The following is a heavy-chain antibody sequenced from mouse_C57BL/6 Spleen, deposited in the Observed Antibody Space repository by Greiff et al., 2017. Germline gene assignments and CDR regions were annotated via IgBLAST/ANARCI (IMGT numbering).Heavy chain of an antibody. J-gene: IGHJ3*01. CDR2: INYDGSST. Sequence: DVKLVESEGGLVQPGSSMKLSCTASGFTFSDYYMAWVRQVPEKGLEWVANINYDGSSTYYLDSLKSRFIISRDNAKNILYLQMSSLKSEDTATYYCAREGLRRGFAYWGQGTLVTVSA. CDR3: AREGLRRGFAY. V-gene: IGHV5-16*01. CDR1: GFTFSDYY. D-gene: IGHD2-4*01.